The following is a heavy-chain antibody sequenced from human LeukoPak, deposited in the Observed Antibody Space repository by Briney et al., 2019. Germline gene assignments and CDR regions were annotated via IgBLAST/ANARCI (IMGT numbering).Heavy chain of an antibody. D-gene: IGHD3-9*01. CDR2: IGWDRGSL. Sequence: GGSLRLSCAASGFTFSDYAMHWLRQAPGKGLEWVAGIGWDRGSLDYAGSVKGRFTISRDNAGSTLCLEMTSLRREDTGLYYCAKDIVASVLPGYYGRFDSWGQGTRVTVSS. J-gene: IGHJ5*01. CDR3: AKDIVASVLPGYYGRFDS. CDR1: GFTFSDYA. V-gene: IGHV3-9*01.